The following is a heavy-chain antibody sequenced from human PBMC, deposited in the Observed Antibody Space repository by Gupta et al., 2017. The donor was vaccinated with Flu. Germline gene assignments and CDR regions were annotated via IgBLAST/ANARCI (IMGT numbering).Heavy chain of an antibody. CDR1: GGTFSSYA. V-gene: IGHV1-69*06. D-gene: IGHD3-10*01. CDR2: IIPIFGSA. Sequence: QVQLVQSGAEVKKSGSSVKVSCKASGGTFSSYAISWVRQAPGQGLEWMGGIIPIFGSANYAQNFQGRVTITADKSTSTAYMELSSLRSEDTAVYYCARDNSVRGIMRDWFDPWGQGTLVTVSS. CDR3: ARDNSVRGIMRDWFDP. J-gene: IGHJ5*02.